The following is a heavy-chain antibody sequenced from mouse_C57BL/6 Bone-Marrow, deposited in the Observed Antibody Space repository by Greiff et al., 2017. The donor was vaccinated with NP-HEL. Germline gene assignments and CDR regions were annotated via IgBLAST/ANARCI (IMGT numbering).Heavy chain of an antibody. CDR3: TADDYGWYFDV. J-gene: IGHJ1*03. Sequence: VQLQQSGAELVRPGASVKLSCTASGFNFTDDYMPWVKQRPEQGLEWIGWIDPENGDTDYASKFQGKATITADTSSNTAYLQLSSLTSEDTAVEYCTADDYGWYFDVWGTETTVTVSS. D-gene: IGHD2-4*01. CDR2: IDPENGDT. CDR1: GFNFTDDY. V-gene: IGHV14-4*01.